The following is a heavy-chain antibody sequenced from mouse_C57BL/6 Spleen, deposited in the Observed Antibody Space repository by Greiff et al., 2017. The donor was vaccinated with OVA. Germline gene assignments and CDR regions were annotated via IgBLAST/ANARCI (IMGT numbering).Heavy chain of an antibody. CDR1: GYTFTSYG. CDR3: AREGKGTCDY. Sequence: QVQLKESGAELARPGASVKLSCKASGYTFTSYGISWVKQRTGQGLEWIGEIYPRSGNTYYTEKFKGKATLTADKSSSTAYMELRSLTSEDSAVYFCAREGKGTCDYWGQGTTLTVSS. CDR2: IYPRSGNT. J-gene: IGHJ2*01. D-gene: IGHD3-3*01. V-gene: IGHV1-81*01.